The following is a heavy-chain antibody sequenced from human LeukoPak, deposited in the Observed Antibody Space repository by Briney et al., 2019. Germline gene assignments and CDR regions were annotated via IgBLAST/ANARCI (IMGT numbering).Heavy chain of an antibody. D-gene: IGHD6-19*01. J-gene: IGHJ4*02. Sequence: GSLRLSCAASGFTVSSNYMSWVRQAPGKGLEWVSVMYSGGSTYYADSVKGRFTISRHNSKNTLYLQMNSPRAEDTAVYYCAGGEQWLVFDYWGQGTLVTVSS. CDR2: MYSGGST. CDR1: GFTVSSNY. V-gene: IGHV3-53*04. CDR3: AGGEQWLVFDY.